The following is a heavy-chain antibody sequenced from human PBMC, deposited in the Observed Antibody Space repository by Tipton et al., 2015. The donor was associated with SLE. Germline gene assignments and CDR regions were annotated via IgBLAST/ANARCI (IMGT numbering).Heavy chain of an antibody. J-gene: IGHJ6*02. D-gene: IGHD3-16*01. V-gene: IGHV3-48*04. CDR1: GFTFSSYS. CDR2: ISSSSSTI. Sequence: SLRLSCAASGFTFSSYSMNWVRQAPGKGLEWVSYISSSSSTIYYADSVKGRFTISRDNAKNSLYLQMNSLRAEDTALYYCAKDGGEGDYYYGMDVWGQGTTVTVSS. CDR3: AKDGGEGDYYYGMDV.